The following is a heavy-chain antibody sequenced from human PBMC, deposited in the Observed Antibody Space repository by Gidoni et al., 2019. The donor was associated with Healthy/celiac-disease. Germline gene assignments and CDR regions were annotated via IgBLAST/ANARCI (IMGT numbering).Heavy chain of an antibody. CDR1: GGSFSGYY. Sequence: QVQLQQWGAGLLKPSETLSLTCAVSGGSFSGYYWSWIRQPPGKGLEWIGEINHSGSTNYNPSLKSRVTISVDTSKNQFSLKLSSVTAADTAVYYCARGIGSSADYWGQGTLVTVSS. D-gene: IGHD6-13*01. CDR2: INHSGST. V-gene: IGHV4-34*01. J-gene: IGHJ4*02. CDR3: ARGIGSSADY.